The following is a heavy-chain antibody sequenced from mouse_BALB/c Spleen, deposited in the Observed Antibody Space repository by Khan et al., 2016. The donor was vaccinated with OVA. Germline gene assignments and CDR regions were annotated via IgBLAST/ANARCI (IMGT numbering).Heavy chain of an antibody. J-gene: IGHJ4*01. Sequence: QMQLEESGPGLVAPSQSLSITCTLSGFSLTNYGVHWVRQPPGKGLEWLVVIWSDGSTTYNSALKSRLTIITDNSKRHVFLKMNSLQTDATGMDFCARQPYYRYNIVDYWGQGTSVTVSS. D-gene: IGHD2-12*01. CDR3: ARQPYYRYNIVDY. CDR1: GFSLTNYG. V-gene: IGHV2-6-1*01. CDR2: IWSDGST.